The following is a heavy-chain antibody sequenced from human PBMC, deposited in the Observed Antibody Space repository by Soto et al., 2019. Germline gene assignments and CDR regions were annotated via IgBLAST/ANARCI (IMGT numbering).Heavy chain of an antibody. Sequence: ASVKVSCKASGYTFTSYGISWVRQAPGQGLEWMGWINPNSGGTNYAQKFQGWVTMTRDTSISTAYMELSRLRSDDTAVYYCSRDSPSYYDSSGYYDGSNAFDIWGQGTMVTVSS. J-gene: IGHJ3*02. D-gene: IGHD3-22*01. CDR2: INPNSGGT. V-gene: IGHV1-2*04. CDR1: GYTFTSYG. CDR3: SRDSPSYYDSSGYYDGSNAFDI.